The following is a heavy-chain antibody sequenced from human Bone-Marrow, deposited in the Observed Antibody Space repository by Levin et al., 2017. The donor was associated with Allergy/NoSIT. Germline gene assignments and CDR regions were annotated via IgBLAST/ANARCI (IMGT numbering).Heavy chain of an antibody. CDR3: ARVCYYGSGSYYSYYYYYYMDV. V-gene: IGHV3-33*01. CDR2: IWYDGSNK. J-gene: IGHJ6*03. Sequence: GGSLRLSCAASGFTFSSYGMHWVRQAPGKGLEWVAVIWYDGSNKYYADSVKGRFTISRDNSKNTLYLQMNSLRAEDTAVYYCARVCYYGSGSYYSYYYYYYMDVWGKGTTVTVSS. D-gene: IGHD3-10*01. CDR1: GFTFSSYG.